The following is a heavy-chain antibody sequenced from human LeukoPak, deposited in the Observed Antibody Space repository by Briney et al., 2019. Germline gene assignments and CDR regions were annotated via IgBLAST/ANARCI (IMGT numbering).Heavy chain of an antibody. CDR1: GFTFSSYG. CDR3: ARVLLPLYGMDV. J-gene: IGHJ6*02. CDR2: IWYDGSNK. D-gene: IGHD3-22*01. Sequence: GGSLRLSCAASGFTFSSYGMHWVRQAPGKGLEWVAVIWYDGSNKYYADSVKGRFTVSRDNSKNTLYLQMNSLRAEDTAVYYCARVLLPLYGMDVWGQGTTVTVSS. V-gene: IGHV3-33*01.